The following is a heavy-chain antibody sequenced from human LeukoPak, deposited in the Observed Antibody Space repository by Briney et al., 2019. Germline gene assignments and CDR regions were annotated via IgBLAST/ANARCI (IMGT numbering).Heavy chain of an antibody. J-gene: IGHJ3*02. CDR3: ARALGPHCSGGSCYKSIDAFDI. V-gene: IGHV4-4*07. CDR2: IYTSGST. CDR1: GGSISSYY. D-gene: IGHD2-15*01. Sequence: SETLSLTCTVSGGSISSYYWSWIRQPAGKGLEWIGRIYTSGSTNHNPSLKSRVTMSVDTSKNQFSLKLSSVTAADTAVYYCARALGPHCSGGSCYKSIDAFDIWGQGTMVTVSS.